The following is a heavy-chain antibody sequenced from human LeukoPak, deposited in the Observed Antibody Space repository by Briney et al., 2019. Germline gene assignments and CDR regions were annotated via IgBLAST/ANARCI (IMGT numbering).Heavy chain of an antibody. CDR2: INNDGSSA. CDR1: GFIFSDYW. Sequence: GGALRLSCAASGFIFSDYWMHWVRQVPGKRLEWVSRINNDGSSAYYADSVKGRVTMTRDNAKNRLYLQTSSLRAEDTAIYYCARGAYYYMDVWGTGTAVTVSS. J-gene: IGHJ6*03. V-gene: IGHV3-74*01. CDR3: ARGAYYYMDV.